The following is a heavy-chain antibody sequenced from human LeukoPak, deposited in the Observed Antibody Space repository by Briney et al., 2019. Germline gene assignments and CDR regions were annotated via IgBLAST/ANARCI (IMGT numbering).Heavy chain of an antibody. J-gene: IGHJ4*02. V-gene: IGHV4-39*07. Sequence: SETLSLTCTVSGGSISSSSYYWGWIRQPPGKGLEWIGSIYYSGSTYYNPSLKSRVTISVDTSKNQFSLKLSSVTAADTAVYYCARWHYYGSGSQLRRMVIDYWGQGTLVTVSS. CDR1: GGSISSSSYY. CDR2: IYYSGST. CDR3: ARWHYYGSGSQLRRMVIDY. D-gene: IGHD3-10*01.